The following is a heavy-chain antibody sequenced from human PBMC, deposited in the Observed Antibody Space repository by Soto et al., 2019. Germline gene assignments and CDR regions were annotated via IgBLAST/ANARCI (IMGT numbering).Heavy chain of an antibody. J-gene: IGHJ4*02. V-gene: IGHV1-18*04. CDR3: ARDRPFSISWEPIDS. D-gene: IGHD6-13*01. Sequence: QVQLVQSGTEVKKPGASVKVSCKASGYTFTSYGISWVRQAPGQGLEWMGWISAYNGNTNYAQKLQGRVTMTTDTSTSTAYMELKSLRSDDTAVYYCARDRPFSISWEPIDSWGQGTLVTVSS. CDR1: GYTFTSYG. CDR2: ISAYNGNT.